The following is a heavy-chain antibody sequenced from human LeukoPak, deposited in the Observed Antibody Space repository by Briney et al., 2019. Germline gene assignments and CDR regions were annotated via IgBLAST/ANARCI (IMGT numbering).Heavy chain of an antibody. Sequence: ASVKVSCKTSGYTFSDYYFHWVRQAPGQGLEWMGWISAYNGNTNYAQKLQGRVTMTTDTSTSTAYMELRSLRSDDTAVYYCARVPSRGCSGGSCYPRGYMDVWGKGTTVTVSS. D-gene: IGHD2-15*01. J-gene: IGHJ6*03. CDR1: GYTFSDYY. CDR2: ISAYNGNT. CDR3: ARVPSRGCSGGSCYPRGYMDV. V-gene: IGHV1-18*04.